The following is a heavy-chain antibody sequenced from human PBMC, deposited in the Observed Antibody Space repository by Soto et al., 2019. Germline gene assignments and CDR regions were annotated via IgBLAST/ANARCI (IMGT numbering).Heavy chain of an antibody. Sequence: PGGSLRLSCAASGFTFSSYSMNWVRQAPGKGLEWVSSISSSSSYIYYADSVKGRFTISRDNAKNSLYRQMNSLRAEDTAVYYCARDGYSGSLNPAPEYWGQGTLVTVPQ. J-gene: IGHJ4*02. CDR2: ISSSSSYI. V-gene: IGHV3-21*01. D-gene: IGHD1-26*01. CDR1: GFTFSSYS. CDR3: ARDGYSGSLNPAPEY.